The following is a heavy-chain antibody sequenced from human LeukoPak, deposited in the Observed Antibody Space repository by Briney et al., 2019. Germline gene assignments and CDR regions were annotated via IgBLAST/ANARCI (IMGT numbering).Heavy chain of an antibody. Sequence: GRSLRLSCAASGFTFSSYAMSWVRQAPGKGLEWVSAISGSGGSTYYADSVKGQFTISRDNSKNTLYLQMNSLRAEDAAVYYCAKGPPRRVISSPYYFDYWGQGTLVTVSS. CDR3: AKGPPRRVISSPYYFDY. J-gene: IGHJ4*02. CDR2: ISGSGGST. CDR1: GFTFSSYA. V-gene: IGHV3-23*01. D-gene: IGHD3-16*02.